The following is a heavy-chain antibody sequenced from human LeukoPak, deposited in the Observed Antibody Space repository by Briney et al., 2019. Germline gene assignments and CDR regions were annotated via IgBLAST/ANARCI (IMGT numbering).Heavy chain of an antibody. D-gene: IGHD1-1*01. J-gene: IGHJ4*02. Sequence: PGGSLRLSCAASGFTVSSNYMSWVRQAPGKGLEWVSVIYSGGSTYYADSVKGRFTISRDNSKNTLYLQVNSLRAEDTAVYYCARDLELESSCWGQGTLVTVSS. V-gene: IGHV3-53*01. CDR3: ARDLELESSC. CDR2: IYSGGST. CDR1: GFTVSSNY.